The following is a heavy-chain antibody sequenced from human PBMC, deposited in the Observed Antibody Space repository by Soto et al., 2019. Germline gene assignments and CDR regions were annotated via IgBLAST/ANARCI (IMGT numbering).Heavy chain of an antibody. CDR2: ISWNSGSI. CDR3: AKDISRSGNATFDDY. Sequence: GGSLRLSCAASGFTFDDYAMHWVRQAPGKGLEWVSGISWNSGSIGYADSVKGRFTISRDNAKNSLYLQMNSLRAEDTALYYCAKDISRSGNATFDDYWGQGTLVTVSS. J-gene: IGHJ4*02. CDR1: GFTFDDYA. V-gene: IGHV3-9*01. D-gene: IGHD6-6*01.